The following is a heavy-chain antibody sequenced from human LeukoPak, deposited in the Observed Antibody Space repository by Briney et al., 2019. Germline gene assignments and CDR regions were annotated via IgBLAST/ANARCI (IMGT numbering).Heavy chain of an antibody. D-gene: IGHD6-13*01. V-gene: IGHV4-39*07. Sequence: PSETLSLTCTVSGGFISSSNYYWGWIRQPPGRGLEGIGTIYYGGSTYYNPSLKSRVTISVDTSKNQFSLKLSSVTAADTAVYYCARGGGHSSSWYQPRGYYYYGMDVWGQGTTVTVSS. J-gene: IGHJ6*02. CDR1: GGFISSSNYY. CDR3: ARGGGHSSSWYQPRGYYYYGMDV. CDR2: IYYGGST.